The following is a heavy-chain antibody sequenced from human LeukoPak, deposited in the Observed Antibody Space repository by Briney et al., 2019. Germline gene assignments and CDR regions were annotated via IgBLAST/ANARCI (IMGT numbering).Heavy chain of an antibody. J-gene: IGHJ4*02. CDR3: ARVPTTDSMVRGDLRDY. CDR2: ISSSSSYI. Sequence: GGSLRLSCAASGFTFSSYSMNWVRQAPGKGLEWVSSISSSSSYIYYADSVKGRFTISRDNAKNSLYLQMNSLRAEDTAVYYCARVPTTDSMVRGDLRDYWGQGTLVTVSS. V-gene: IGHV3-21*01. CDR1: GFTFSSYS. D-gene: IGHD3-10*01.